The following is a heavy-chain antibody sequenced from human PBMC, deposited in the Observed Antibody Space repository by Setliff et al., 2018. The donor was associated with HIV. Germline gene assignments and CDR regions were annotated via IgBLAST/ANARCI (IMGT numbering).Heavy chain of an antibody. CDR1: GGSINSHH. Sequence: SETLSLTCTVSGGSINSHHWNWIRQPPGKELEWIGSTYYTGSTAYNPSLKSRVTISLDTSKTHFSLKLSSVTAADTAVYYCARGQGCGGGYYLGFWGQGILVTVSS. D-gene: IGHD2-21*01. CDR2: TYYTGST. CDR3: ARGQGCGGGYYLGF. V-gene: IGHV4-59*11. J-gene: IGHJ4*02.